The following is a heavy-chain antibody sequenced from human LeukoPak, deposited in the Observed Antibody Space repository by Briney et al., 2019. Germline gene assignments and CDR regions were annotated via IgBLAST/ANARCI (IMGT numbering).Heavy chain of an antibody. Sequence: GGSLRLSCAASGFTVSSNYMSWVRQAPGKGLEWVSVIYSGGSTYYADSVKGRFTISRDYSKNTLYLQMNSLRAEDTAVYYCAKDAAAGAAAGTTPDYWGQGTLVTVSS. D-gene: IGHD6-13*01. CDR3: AKDAAAGAAAGTTPDY. J-gene: IGHJ4*02. V-gene: IGHV3-66*01. CDR2: IYSGGST. CDR1: GFTVSSNY.